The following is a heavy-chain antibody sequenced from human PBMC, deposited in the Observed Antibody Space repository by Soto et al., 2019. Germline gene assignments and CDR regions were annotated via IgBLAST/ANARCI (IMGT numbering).Heavy chain of an antibody. V-gene: IGHV3-15*01. CDR1: GFTFSNAW. CDR2: IKSKTDGGTT. CDR3: TTGRVPDAFDI. D-gene: IGHD2-2*01. Sequence: GGSLRLSCAASGFTFSNAWMSWVRQAPGKGLEWVGRIKSKTDGGTTDYAAPVKGRFTISRDDTKNTLYLQMNSLKTEETALYCCTTGRVPDAFDIWGQGTMVTVSS. J-gene: IGHJ3*02.